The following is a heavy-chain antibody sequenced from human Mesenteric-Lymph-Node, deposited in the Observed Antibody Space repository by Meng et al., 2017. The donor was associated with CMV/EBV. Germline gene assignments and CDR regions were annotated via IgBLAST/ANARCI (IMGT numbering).Heavy chain of an antibody. Sequence: SETLSLTCTVSGGSISSSSYYWGWIRQPPGKGLEWIGSIYYSGSTYYNPSLKSRVTISVDTSKNQFSLKLSSVTAADTAVYYCARGGGESRITIFGVVKNPYYYYGMDVWGQGTTVTVSS. D-gene: IGHD3-3*01. CDR3: ARGGGESRITIFGVVKNPYYYYGMDV. J-gene: IGHJ6*02. V-gene: IGHV4-39*07. CDR1: GGSISSSSYY. CDR2: IYYSGST.